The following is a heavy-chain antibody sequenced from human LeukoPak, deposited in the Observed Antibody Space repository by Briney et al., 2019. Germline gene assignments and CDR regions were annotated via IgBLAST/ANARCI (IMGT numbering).Heavy chain of an antibody. CDR1: GFTFSSYS. D-gene: IGHD6-13*01. CDR2: ISSSSSYI. V-gene: IGHV3-21*01. J-gene: IGHJ4*02. Sequence: GGSLRLSCAASGFTFSSYSMNWVRQAPGKGLEWVSSISSSSSYIYYADSVKGRFTISRDNAKNSLYLQMNSLRAEDTAVYYCARGRYSSSWYVNYWGQGTLVTVSS. CDR3: ARGRYSSSWYVNY.